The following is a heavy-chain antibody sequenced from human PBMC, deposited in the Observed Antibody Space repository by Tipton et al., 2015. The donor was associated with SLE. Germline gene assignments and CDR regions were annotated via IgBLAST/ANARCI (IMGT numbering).Heavy chain of an antibody. D-gene: IGHD2-2*01. V-gene: IGHV4-61*08. J-gene: IGHJ4*02. CDR1: GGSIRSGGYY. CDR2: VNYSEGT. Sequence: TLSLTCTVSGGSIRSGGYYWSWIRQPPGKGLEWIGFVNYSEGTKLKSSLRSRVTISLDTSKNRFSLKLSSLTAADTAVYYCARSSRYCSSTSCSYFDYWGQGTLVTVSS. CDR3: ARSSRYCSSTSCSYFDY.